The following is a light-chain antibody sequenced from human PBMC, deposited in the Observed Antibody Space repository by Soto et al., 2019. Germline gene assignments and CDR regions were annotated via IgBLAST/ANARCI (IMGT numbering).Light chain of an antibody. Sequence: QSVLTQSPSASASLGASVKLTCTLSSGHSSYAIAWHQQQPEKGPRYLMKLNSDGSHSKGDGIPDRFSGSSSGAERYLTISSLQSEDEADYYCQTWGTGIHVVFGGGTQLTGL. J-gene: IGLJ2*01. CDR2: LNSDGSH. V-gene: IGLV4-69*01. CDR3: QTWGTGIHVV. CDR1: SGHSSYA.